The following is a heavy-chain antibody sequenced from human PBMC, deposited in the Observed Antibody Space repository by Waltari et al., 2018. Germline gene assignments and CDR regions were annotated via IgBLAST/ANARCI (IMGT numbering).Heavy chain of an antibody. CDR1: GFTFSSYA. J-gene: IGHJ4*02. CDR2: ISGSGGST. D-gene: IGHD5-12*01. CDR3: AKDLGPWLRLGDVDY. V-gene: IGHV3-23*01. Sequence: EVQLLESGGGLVQPGGSLRLSCAASGFTFSSYAMSWVRQAPGKGLECVSAISGSGGSTYYADSVKGRFTISRDKSKNTLYLQMNSLRAEDTAVYYCAKDLGPWLRLGDVDYWGQGTLVTVSS.